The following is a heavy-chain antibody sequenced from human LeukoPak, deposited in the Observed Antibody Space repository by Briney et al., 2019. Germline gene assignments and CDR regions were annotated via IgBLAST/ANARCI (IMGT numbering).Heavy chain of an antibody. CDR3: ARDGYCSGGSCYSGHGMDV. V-gene: IGHV1-69*04. J-gene: IGHJ6*02. D-gene: IGHD2-15*01. CDR2: IIPILGIA. CDR1: GGTFSSYA. Sequence: SVKVSCKASGGTFSSYAISWVRPAPGQGLEWMGRIIPILGIANYAQKFQGRVTITADKSTSTAYMELSSLRSEDTAVYYCARDGYCSGGSCYSGHGMDVWGQGITVTVSS.